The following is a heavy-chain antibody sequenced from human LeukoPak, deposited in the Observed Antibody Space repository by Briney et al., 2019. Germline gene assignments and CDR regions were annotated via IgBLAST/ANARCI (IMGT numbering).Heavy chain of an antibody. D-gene: IGHD3-3*01. CDR3: ARTEYDDFWSGHNGYFDY. Sequence: SVKVSCKASGGTFSSYAISWVRQAPGQGLEWMGGIIPIFGTANYAQKFQGRVTITADESTSTAYMELSSLRSEDTAMYYCARTEYDDFWSGHNGYFDYWGQGTLVTVSS. J-gene: IGHJ4*02. CDR2: IIPIFGTA. CDR1: GGTFSSYA. V-gene: IGHV1-69*13.